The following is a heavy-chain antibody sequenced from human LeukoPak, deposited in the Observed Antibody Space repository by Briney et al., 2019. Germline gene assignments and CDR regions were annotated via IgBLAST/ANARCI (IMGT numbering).Heavy chain of an antibody. CDR2: ISYDGSNK. Sequence: PGRSLRLSCAASGFTFSSYAMHWVRQAPGKGLEWVAVISYDGSNKYYADSVKGRFTISRDNSKNTLYLQMNSLRAEDTAVYYCARDGGRYGDYGVDYWGQGTLVTVSS. CDR3: ARDGGRYGDYGVDY. CDR1: GFTFSSYA. J-gene: IGHJ4*02. V-gene: IGHV3-30-3*01. D-gene: IGHD4-17*01.